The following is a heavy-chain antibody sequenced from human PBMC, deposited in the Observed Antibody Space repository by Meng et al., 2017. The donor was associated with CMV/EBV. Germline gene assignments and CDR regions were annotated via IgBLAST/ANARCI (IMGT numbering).Heavy chain of an antibody. Sequence: GGSLRLSCAASGFTFSSYSMNWVRQAPGKGLEWVSSISSSSSYIYYADSVKGRFTISRDNAKNSLYLQMNSLRAEDTAVYYCATLKWLRLYYHGMDVWGQGTTVTVSS. CDR3: ATLKWLRLYYHGMDV. J-gene: IGHJ6*02. CDR2: ISSSSSYI. V-gene: IGHV3-21*01. CDR1: GFTFSSYS. D-gene: IGHD5-12*01.